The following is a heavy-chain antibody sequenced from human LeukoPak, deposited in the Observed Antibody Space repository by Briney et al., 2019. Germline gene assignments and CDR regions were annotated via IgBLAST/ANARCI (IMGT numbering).Heavy chain of an antibody. V-gene: IGHV4-59*12. CDR2: IYYSGST. J-gene: IGHJ4*02. D-gene: IGHD6-19*01. CDR1: GGSISSYY. CDR3: ARAGSASSGWYYFDY. Sequence: SETLSLTCTVSGGSISSYYWSWIRQPPGKGLEWIGYIYYSGSTNYNPSLKSRVTMSVDTSKNQFSLKLSSVTAADTAVYYCARAGSASSGWYYFDYWGQGTLVTVSS.